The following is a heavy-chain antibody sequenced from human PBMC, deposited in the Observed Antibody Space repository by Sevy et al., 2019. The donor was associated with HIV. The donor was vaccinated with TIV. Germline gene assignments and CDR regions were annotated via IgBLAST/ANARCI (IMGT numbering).Heavy chain of an antibody. J-gene: IGHJ4*02. V-gene: IGHV3-30*04. Sequence: GGSLRLSCAASGFTFSSYAMHWVRQAPGKGLEWVAVISYDGSNKYYADSVKGRFTISRDNSKNTLYLQMNSLRAEDTAVYYCATTREYYEDNSGYLDYWGQGILVTVSS. D-gene: IGHD3-16*01. CDR3: ATTREYYEDNSGYLDY. CDR1: GFTFSSYA. CDR2: ISYDGSNK.